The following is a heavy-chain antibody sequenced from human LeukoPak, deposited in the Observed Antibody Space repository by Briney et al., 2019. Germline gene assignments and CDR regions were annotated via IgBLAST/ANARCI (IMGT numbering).Heavy chain of an antibody. V-gene: IGHV3-48*03. CDR2: ITSSGSTI. Sequence: GGSLRLSCAASGFTSRSYEMNWVRQAPGKGLEWVSYITSSGSTIYYADSVKGRFTISRDNAKNSLYLQMNSLRAEDTAVYYCARANYYDISGYDYWGQGTLVTVSS. CDR3: ARANYYDISGYDY. D-gene: IGHD3-22*01. CDR1: GFTSRSYE. J-gene: IGHJ4*02.